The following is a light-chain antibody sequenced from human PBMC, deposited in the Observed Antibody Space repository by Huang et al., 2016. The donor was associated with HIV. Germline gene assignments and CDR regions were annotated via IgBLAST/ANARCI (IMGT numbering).Light chain of an antibody. CDR1: QSLLHSNGYNY. Sequence: DIVMTQSPLSLPVTPGEPASISCRSSQSLLHSNGYNYLDWYLQKPGQSPQLLIYLGSNRASGVPDRFSGSGSGTDFTLKISRVEAEDVGVYYCMQALQTITFGLGTRLEIE. CDR2: LGS. J-gene: IGKJ5*01. CDR3: MQALQTIT. V-gene: IGKV2-28*01.